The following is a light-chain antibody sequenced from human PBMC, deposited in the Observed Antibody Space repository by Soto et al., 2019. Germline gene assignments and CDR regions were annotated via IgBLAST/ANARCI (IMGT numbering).Light chain of an antibody. CDR2: KAS. CDR1: QSLDRW. J-gene: IGKJ2*01. CDR3: QQYKSYVYT. Sequence: PSTLSSFVGDTVNITCRGSQSLDRWLAWYQQKPGKAPKLLIYKASNLEGGVPSRFSGSGSGTEFTLTIRSLQPDDFATYYCQQYKSYVYTFGQGTKVDIK. V-gene: IGKV1-5*03.